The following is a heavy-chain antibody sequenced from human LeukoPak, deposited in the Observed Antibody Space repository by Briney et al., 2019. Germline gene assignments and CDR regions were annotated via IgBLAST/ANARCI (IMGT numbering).Heavy chain of an antibody. CDR1: GYTFTSYG. D-gene: IGHD6-6*01. CDR3: ARSRYSSSSWDY. V-gene: IGHV1-18*01. CDR2: ISAYNGNT. J-gene: IGHJ4*02. Sequence: ASVKVSCKASGYTFTSYGISWVRQAPGQGLEWMGWISAYNGNTNYAQKLQGRVTMTTDTSTSTAYMELSRLRSDDTAVYYCARSRYSSSSWDYWGQGTLVTVSS.